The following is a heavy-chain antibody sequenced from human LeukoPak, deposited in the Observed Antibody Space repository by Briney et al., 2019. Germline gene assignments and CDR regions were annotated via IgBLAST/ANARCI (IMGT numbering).Heavy chain of an antibody. J-gene: IGHJ4*02. V-gene: IGHV3-48*01. D-gene: IGHD3-22*01. Sequence: GGSLRLSCAASGFTFSSYSMNWVRQAPGKGLEWVSYISSSSSTIYYADSVKGRFTISRDNAKNSLYLQMNSLRAEDTAVYYCASLYYYDSSGYYYEADYYFDYWGQGTLVTVSS. CDR1: GFTFSSYS. CDR2: ISSSSSTI. CDR3: ASLYYYDSSGYYYEADYYFDY.